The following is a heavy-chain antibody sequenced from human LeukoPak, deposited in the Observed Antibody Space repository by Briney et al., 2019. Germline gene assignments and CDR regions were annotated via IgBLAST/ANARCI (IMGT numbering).Heavy chain of an antibody. J-gene: IGHJ4*02. Sequence: GGSLRLSCAASGFTFTSYSINWVRQAPGKGLEWVSSISSSSSYIYYADSVKGRFTISRDNAKNSLYLQMNSLRAEDTAVYYCARAYAPYHFDYWGQGTLVTVSS. V-gene: IGHV3-21*01. CDR2: ISSSSSYI. D-gene: IGHD2-2*01. CDR3: ARAYAPYHFDY. CDR1: GFTFTSYS.